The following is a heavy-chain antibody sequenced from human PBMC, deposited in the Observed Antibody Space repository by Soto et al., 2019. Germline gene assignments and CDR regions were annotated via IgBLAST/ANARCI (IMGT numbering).Heavy chain of an antibody. V-gene: IGHV1-18*01. CDR3: ARDPTRGYSYGYYYYGMDV. J-gene: IGHJ6*02. Sequence: ASVKVSCKASGYTFTTYGITWVRQAPGQGPEWMGWISGYNGHTKYAQKFQGRVTMTTDTSTSTVYMDLRSLTSDDTAVYYCARDPTRGYSYGYYYYGMDVWGQGTTVTVSS. D-gene: IGHD5-18*01. CDR2: ISGYNGHT. CDR1: GYTFTTYG.